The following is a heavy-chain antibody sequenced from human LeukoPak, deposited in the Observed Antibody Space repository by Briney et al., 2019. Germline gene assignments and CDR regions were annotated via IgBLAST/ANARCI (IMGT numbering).Heavy chain of an antibody. J-gene: IGHJ5*02. V-gene: IGHV3-11*04. Sequence: GGSLRLSCAASGFRFSDYYMNWIRQAPGKGLEWISYISNSAGTTFYADSVKGRFTISRDSAKNSLYLQMNSLRAEDTAVYYCARPFGYSSGQRWFDPWGQGTLVTVSS. CDR3: ARPFGYSSGQRWFDP. CDR1: GFRFSDYY. D-gene: IGHD6-19*01. CDR2: ISNSAGTT.